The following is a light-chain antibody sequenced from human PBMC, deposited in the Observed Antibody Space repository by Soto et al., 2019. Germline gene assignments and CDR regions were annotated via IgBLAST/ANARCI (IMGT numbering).Light chain of an antibody. CDR2: EVS. CDR3: SSDATSSTLV. V-gene: IGLV2-14*01. CDR1: SSDVGRYNY. J-gene: IGLJ1*01. Sequence: QSVLAQPASVSGSPGQSITISCTGTSSDVGRYNYVAWYQQHPGKAPKVLIFEVSNRPSGVSSRFSASKAGNTASLNISGLQAEDEADYYCSSDATSSTLVFGTGTKLTVL.